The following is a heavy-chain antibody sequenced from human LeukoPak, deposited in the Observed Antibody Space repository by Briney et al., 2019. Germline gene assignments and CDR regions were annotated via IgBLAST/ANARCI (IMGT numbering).Heavy chain of an antibody. J-gene: IGHJ4*02. CDR3: AKDDGCGYSGYDYWLRYFDY. D-gene: IGHD5-12*01. Sequence: GGSLRLSCAASGFTFSSYGMHWVRQAPGKGLEWVAVIWYDGSNKYYADSVKGRFTISRDNSKNTLYLQMNSLRAEDTAVYYCAKDDGCGYSGYDYWLRYFDYWGQGTLVTVSS. CDR1: GFTFSSYG. V-gene: IGHV3-33*06. CDR2: IWYDGSNK.